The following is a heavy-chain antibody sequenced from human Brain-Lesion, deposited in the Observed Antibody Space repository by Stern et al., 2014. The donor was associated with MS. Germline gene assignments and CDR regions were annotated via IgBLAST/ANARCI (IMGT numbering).Heavy chain of an antibody. CDR1: GYTLTELS. J-gene: IGHJ4*02. CDR2: FDPEYGET. D-gene: IGHD1-26*01. CDR3: ATLSPGAGGNYYRHFDY. V-gene: IGHV1-24*01. Sequence: QVQLVESGAEVKKPGASVKVSCKVSGYTLTELSMHWVRQAPRKGLEWMGGFDPEYGETIYAQKFQGRVNMTEDTSTDTAYMELSSLRSEDTAVYYCATLSPGAGGNYYRHFDYWGQGTLVTVSS.